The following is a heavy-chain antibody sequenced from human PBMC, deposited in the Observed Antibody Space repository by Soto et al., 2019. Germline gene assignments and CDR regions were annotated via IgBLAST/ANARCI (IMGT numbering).Heavy chain of an antibody. Sequence: RSGTLSLTCAVPGDSSSSGYYWGWIRQPPGKGVEWIGSIYHSGSTYYNPSLKSRVTISVDTSKNQFSLKLSSVTAADTAVYYCARDLQDYYDSSGYFYWGQGTLVTVSS. CDR1: GDSSSSGYY. V-gene: IGHV4-38-2*02. D-gene: IGHD3-22*01. CDR2: IYHSGST. J-gene: IGHJ4*02. CDR3: ARDLQDYYDSSGYFY.